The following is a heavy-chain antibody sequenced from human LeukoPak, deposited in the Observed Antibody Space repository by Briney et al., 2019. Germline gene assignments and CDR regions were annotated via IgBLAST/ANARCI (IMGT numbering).Heavy chain of an antibody. V-gene: IGHV3-11*06. CDR3: ARGRDDYGDYAPDY. D-gene: IGHD4-17*01. CDR1: GFTFSHYY. J-gene: IGHJ4*02. Sequence: GGSLRLSCAASGFTFSHYYMSWIRQAPGKGLEWVSYVSSSSNYTNYADSVKGRFTISRDNAKNSLYLQMNSLRAEDTAVYYCARGRDDYGDYAPDYWGQGPLVSVSS. CDR2: VSSSSNYT.